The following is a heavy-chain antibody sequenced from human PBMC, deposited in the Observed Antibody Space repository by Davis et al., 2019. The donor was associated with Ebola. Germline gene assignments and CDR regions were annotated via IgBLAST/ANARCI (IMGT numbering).Heavy chain of an antibody. CDR3: ATQHGYAYYFDY. J-gene: IGHJ4*02. CDR1: GYTLTELS. V-gene: IGHV1-24*01. D-gene: IGHD2-2*01. Sequence: ASVKVSCKVSGYTLTELSMHWVRQAPGKGLEWMGGFDPEDGETIYAQKFQGRVTMTEDTSTDTAYMELSSLRSEDTAVYYCATQHGYAYYFDYWGQGTLVTVSS. CDR2: FDPEDGET.